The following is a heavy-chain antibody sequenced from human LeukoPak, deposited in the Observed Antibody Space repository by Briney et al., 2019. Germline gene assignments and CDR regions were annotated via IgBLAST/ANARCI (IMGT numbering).Heavy chain of an antibody. D-gene: IGHD1-26*01. V-gene: IGHV3-74*03. CDR1: GFTFSSAW. CDR3: VRDRVGPDY. CDR2: ITDDATT. J-gene: IGHJ4*02. Sequence: GGSLRLSCAASGFTFSSAWMHWVRQAPGTGLVWVSRITDDATTTYADSVRGRFTISRDNAKNILYLQVNSPRAEGTAVYYCVRDRVGPDYWGQGTLVTVSS.